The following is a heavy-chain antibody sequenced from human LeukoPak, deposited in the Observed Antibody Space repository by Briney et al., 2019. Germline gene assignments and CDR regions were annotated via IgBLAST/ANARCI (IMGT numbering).Heavy chain of an antibody. CDR3: AREFTIFGVPPKHGENWFDP. CDR2: IYYSGST. J-gene: IGHJ5*02. D-gene: IGHD3-3*01. Sequence: SETLSLTCTVSGGSISSSSYYWGWIRQPPGKGLEWIGSIYYSGSTYYNPSLKSRVTISVDTSKNQFSLKLSSVTAADTAVYYCAREFTIFGVPPKHGENWFDPWGQGTLVTVSS. CDR1: GGSISSSSYY. V-gene: IGHV4-39*07.